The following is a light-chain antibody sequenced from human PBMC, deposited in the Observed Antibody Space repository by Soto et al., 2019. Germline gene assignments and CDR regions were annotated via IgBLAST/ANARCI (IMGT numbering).Light chain of an antibody. CDR1: SSDVGDYTF. CDR2: DVS. J-gene: IGLJ1*01. V-gene: IGLV2-14*03. Sequence: QSALTQPASVSGSPGQSITFSCTGTSSDVGDYTFVSWYQQQPGKAPKLMIYDVSKRPSGVSNRFSGSKSGNTASLTVSGLQAEDEADYYCCSYTSSINSVFGTGTKLTVL. CDR3: CSYTSSINSV.